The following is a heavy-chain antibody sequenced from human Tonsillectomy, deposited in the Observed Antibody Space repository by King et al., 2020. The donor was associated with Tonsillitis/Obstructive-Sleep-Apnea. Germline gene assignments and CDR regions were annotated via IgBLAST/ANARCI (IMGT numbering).Heavy chain of an antibody. D-gene: IGHD4-23*01. J-gene: IGHJ5*02. CDR2: INHSGST. CDR1: GGSFSGYY. CDR3: ARREGTTVVTPYNWFDP. V-gene: IGHV4-34*01. Sequence: HVQLQQWGAGLLKPSETLSLTCAVYGGSFSGYYWSWIRQPPGKGLEWIGEINHSGSTNYTPSLKSRVTISVDQSKNQFSLKMSSVTAADTAVYYCARREGTTVVTPYNWFDPWGQGTLVTVSS.